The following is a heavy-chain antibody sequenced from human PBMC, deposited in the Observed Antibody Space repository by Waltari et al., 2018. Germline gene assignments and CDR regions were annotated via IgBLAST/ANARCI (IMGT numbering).Heavy chain of an antibody. V-gene: IGHV1-8*01. CDR1: GYNFRTYD. CDR2: MNPNSANK. J-gene: IGHJ6*03. CDR3: ARARTTAPLGFYFIDV. D-gene: IGHD4-17*01. Sequence: QVQLVQSGAEVRKPGASVKVSCKASGYNFRTYDINWVRQAPGQGLEWMGWMNPNSANKGSSQKFQGILTMTTDTSMTSSYMELSSLTSEDTAIYYCARARTTAPLGFYFIDVWGKGTTVIVSS.